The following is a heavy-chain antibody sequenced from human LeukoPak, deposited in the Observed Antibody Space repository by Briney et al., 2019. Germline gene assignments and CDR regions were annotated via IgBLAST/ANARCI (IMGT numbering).Heavy chain of an antibody. Sequence: PGGSLRLSCAASGFTVSSNYMSWVRQAPGKGLEWVSVIYSGGSTYYADSVKGRFTISRDNSKNTLYLQMNSLRAEDTAVYYCAGRQLVRLADAFDIWGQGTTVTVSS. CDR1: GFTVSSNY. D-gene: IGHD6-13*01. J-gene: IGHJ3*02. CDR3: AGRQLVRLADAFDI. CDR2: IYSGGST. V-gene: IGHV3-53*01.